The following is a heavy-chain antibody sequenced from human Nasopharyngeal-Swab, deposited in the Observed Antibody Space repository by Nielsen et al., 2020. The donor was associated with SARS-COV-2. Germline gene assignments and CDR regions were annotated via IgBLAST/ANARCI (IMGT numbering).Heavy chain of an antibody. D-gene: IGHD1-1*01. J-gene: IGHJ4*02. V-gene: IGHV7-4-1*02. Sequence: ASVKVSCKASGYTFTSNVLNWVRQAPGQGPEYIGWISTKTGAPTYAQAFTGRFVISLDTSVSTTYLQISSLKADDTAVYYCARENQEYANIWIDYWGQGTQVTVSP. CDR3: ARENQEYANIWIDY. CDR1: GYTFTSNV. CDR2: ISTKTGAP.